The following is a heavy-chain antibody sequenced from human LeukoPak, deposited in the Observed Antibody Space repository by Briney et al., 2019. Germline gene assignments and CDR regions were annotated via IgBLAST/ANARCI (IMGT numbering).Heavy chain of an antibody. CDR1: GGSISSCY. V-gene: IGHV4-59*08. CDR3: ARTGYCSGGSCYPGWFDP. CDR2: IYYSGST. D-gene: IGHD2-15*01. J-gene: IGHJ5*02. Sequence: PSETLSLTCTVSGGSISSCYWSWIRQPPGKGLEWIGYIYYSGSTNYNPSLKSRVTISVDTSKNQFSLKLSSVTAADTAVYYCARTGYCSGGSCYPGWFDPWGQGTLVTVSS.